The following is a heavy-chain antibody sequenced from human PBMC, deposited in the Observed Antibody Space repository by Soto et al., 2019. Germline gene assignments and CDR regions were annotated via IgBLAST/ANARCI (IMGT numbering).Heavy chain of an antibody. D-gene: IGHD6-13*01. V-gene: IGHV4-34*01. CDR2: INHSGST. CDR1: GGSFSGYY. CDR3: ARGWGSSWYGGFDY. Sequence: QVQLQQWGAGLLKPSETLSLTCAVYGGSFSGYYWSWIRQPPGKGLEWIGEINHSGSTNYNPSLKSRVTISVDTSKNQFSVKLSSVTAAGTAVYYCARGWGSSWYGGFDYWGQGTLVTVSS. J-gene: IGHJ4*02.